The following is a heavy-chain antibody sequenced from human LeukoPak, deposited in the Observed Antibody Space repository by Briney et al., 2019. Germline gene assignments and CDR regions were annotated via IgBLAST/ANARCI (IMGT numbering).Heavy chain of an antibody. V-gene: IGHV4-38-2*02. CDR2: IYHSGST. D-gene: IGHD3-22*01. J-gene: IGHJ4*02. Sequence: SETLSLTCTVSGGSISSYYWSWIRQPPGKGLEWIGSIYHSGSTYYNPSLKSRVTISVDTSKNQFSLKLSSVTAADTAVYYCARDPNTYYYDSSGYYTSEWYHDYWGQGTLVTVSS. CDR1: GGSISSYY. CDR3: ARDPNTYYYDSSGYYTSEWYHDY.